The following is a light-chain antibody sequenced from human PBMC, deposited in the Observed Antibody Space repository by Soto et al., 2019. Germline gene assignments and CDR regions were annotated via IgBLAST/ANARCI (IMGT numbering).Light chain of an antibody. CDR2: GAS. J-gene: IGKJ2*01. V-gene: IGKV3-15*01. Sequence: EIVMTQSPATLSVSPGERATLSCRASQSVSSNLAWYQQKPGQAPRLLIYGASTRATSIPARFSGSGSGTEFTLTISSLQSKVFPVYNSQKNNTWPLYTFGRGTKRE. CDR1: QSVSSN. CDR3: QKNNTWPLYT.